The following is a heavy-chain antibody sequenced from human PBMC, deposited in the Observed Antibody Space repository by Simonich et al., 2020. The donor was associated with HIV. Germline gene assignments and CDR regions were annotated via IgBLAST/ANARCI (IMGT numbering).Heavy chain of an antibody. V-gene: IGHV4-34*01. CDR1: GGSFSGYY. Sequence: QVQLQQWGAGLLKPSETLSLTCAVYGGSFSGYYWTWLRQPPGKGLEWIGEINHSWSTNYNPSLKSRVTMSVDTSKNQFSLKLNSVTAADTARYYCARLRGDRYDYWGQGTLVTVSS. D-gene: IGHD2-21*02. J-gene: IGHJ4*02. CDR3: ARLRGDRYDY. CDR2: INHSWST.